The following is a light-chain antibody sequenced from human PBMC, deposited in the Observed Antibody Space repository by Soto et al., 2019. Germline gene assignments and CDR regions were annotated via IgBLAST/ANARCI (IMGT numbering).Light chain of an antibody. V-gene: IGLV2-14*03. CDR1: SSDIGGSDH. Sequence: QSALTQPASVSDSPGQSITISCTGTSSDIGGSDHVSWYRQYPGEAPKLIIYDVANRPSGVSHRFSGSKSGNTASLIISGLQCEDEADYYCVSFTTSRSYVFGTGTKLTVL. CDR3: VSFTTSRSYV. CDR2: DVA. J-gene: IGLJ1*01.